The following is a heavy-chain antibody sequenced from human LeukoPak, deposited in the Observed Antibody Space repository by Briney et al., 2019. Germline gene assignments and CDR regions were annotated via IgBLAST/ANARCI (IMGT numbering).Heavy chain of an antibody. V-gene: IGHV3-74*01. CDR1: GFPFSTYW. Sequence: GSLSLSCAASGFPFSTYWMHWVRQAPGKGLVWVSRINSDGSSTSYADSVKGRFTISRDNAKNTLYLQMNSLRAEDTAVYYCAKDGLPYCSSTSCYEFDYWGQGTLVTVSS. J-gene: IGHJ4*02. D-gene: IGHD2-2*01. CDR2: INSDGSST. CDR3: AKDGLPYCSSTSCYEFDY.